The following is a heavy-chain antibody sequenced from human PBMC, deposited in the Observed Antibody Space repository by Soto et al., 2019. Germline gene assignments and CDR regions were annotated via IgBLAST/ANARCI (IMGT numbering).Heavy chain of an antibody. CDR3: ARFSYGSGLLVFLDY. D-gene: IGHD3-10*01. Sequence: ASVKVSCKASGYTFINYYMHWVRQAPGQGFEWMGRISPKSGGTNYAQKFQGRVSMTWDTSTSTVYMEVSSLRSEDTALYYCARFSYGSGLLVFLDYWGQGALVTFSS. J-gene: IGHJ4*02. CDR2: ISPKSGGT. V-gene: IGHV1-2*02. CDR1: GYTFINYY.